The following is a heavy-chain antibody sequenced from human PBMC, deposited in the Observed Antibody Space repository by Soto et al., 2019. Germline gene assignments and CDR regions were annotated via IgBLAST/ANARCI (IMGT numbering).Heavy chain of an antibody. D-gene: IGHD2-21*01. CDR3: AGEVASGY. CDR2: TSYDGSTK. J-gene: IGHJ4*02. V-gene: IGHV3-30*03. Sequence: QVQLVESGGGVVQPGRSLRLSCAASGFTFSNDGMHWVRQAPGKGLEGVAVTSYDGSTKYYADSVKGRFTISRENSKNTLELEINCQRADDAAVYYGAGEVASGYWGQGTLVTVSS. CDR1: GFTFSNDG.